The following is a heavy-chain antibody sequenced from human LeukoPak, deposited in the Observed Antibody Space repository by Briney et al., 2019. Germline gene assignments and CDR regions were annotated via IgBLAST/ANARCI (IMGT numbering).Heavy chain of an antibody. CDR1: GFTFSSYA. CDR3: ARNPGGGYDY. D-gene: IGHD3-16*01. CDR2: INSDGSRI. Sequence: GGSLRLSCAASGFTFSSYAMSWVRQISGKGLVWVSRINSDGSRISNADFVKGRLTISRDNAKNTLYLQMNSLRAEDTAVYYCARNPGGGYDYWGQGTLVTVSS. J-gene: IGHJ4*02. V-gene: IGHV3-74*01.